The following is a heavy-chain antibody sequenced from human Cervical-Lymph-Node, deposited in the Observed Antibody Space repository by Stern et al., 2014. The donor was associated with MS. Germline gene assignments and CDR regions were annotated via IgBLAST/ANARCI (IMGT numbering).Heavy chain of an antibody. D-gene: IGHD2-15*01. CDR2: IWYDGSNQ. CDR3: ARDRHDLGYCSGGSCYLPDY. V-gene: IGHV3-33*01. J-gene: IGHJ4*02. Sequence: VQLVESGGGVVQPGRSLRLSCAASGFTFSSYGMHWVRQAPGKGMAWEAVIWYDGSNQYYADSVKGRFTISRDNSKNTLYLQMNSLRAEDTAVYYCARDRHDLGYCSGGSCYLPDYWGQGTLVTVSS. CDR1: GFTFSSYG.